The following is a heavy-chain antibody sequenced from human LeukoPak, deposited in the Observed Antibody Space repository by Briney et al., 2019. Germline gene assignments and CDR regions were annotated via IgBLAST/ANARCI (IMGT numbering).Heavy chain of an antibody. CDR2: VNRDGSET. V-gene: IGHV3-7*03. CDR3: ARNNGMDV. J-gene: IGHJ6*02. CDR1: GFSLSSHW. Sequence: GGSLRLSCAASGFSLSSHWMTWVRQVPGRGREWVANVNRDGSETYYLDSVKGRFTISKDNAKNSLYLQMNSLRAEDTALYHCARNNGMDVWGQGTTVIVSS.